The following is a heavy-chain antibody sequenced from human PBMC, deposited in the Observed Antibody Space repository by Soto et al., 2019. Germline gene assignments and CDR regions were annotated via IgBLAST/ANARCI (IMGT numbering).Heavy chain of an antibody. Sequence: QVQLVQSGAEVKKPGASVKVSCKASGYTFTSYDINWVRQATGQGLEWMGWMNPKSGNTGYVQKSLGRVTMNRNTSISTAYMELSSLGSEDTAVYYCARGVFSGNVWGQGTTVTVSS. CDR2: MNPKSGNT. J-gene: IGHJ6*02. CDR3: ARGVFSGNV. CDR1: GYTFTSYD. V-gene: IGHV1-8*01.